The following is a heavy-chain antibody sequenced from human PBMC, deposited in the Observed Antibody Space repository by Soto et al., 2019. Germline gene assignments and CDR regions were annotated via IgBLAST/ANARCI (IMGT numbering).Heavy chain of an antibody. CDR3: AGREYTSSSVWFDP. CDR1: GYTFTSYG. D-gene: IGHD6-6*01. J-gene: IGHJ5*02. Sequence: QVQLVQSGAEVKKPGASVKVSCKASGYTFTSYGISWARQAPGQGLEWMGWISAYNGNTNYAQKFQGRVTMTTDPSPSTAYMELRSLRSDDTAVYYCAGREYTSSSVWFDPWGQGTLVTVSS. V-gene: IGHV1-18*01. CDR2: ISAYNGNT.